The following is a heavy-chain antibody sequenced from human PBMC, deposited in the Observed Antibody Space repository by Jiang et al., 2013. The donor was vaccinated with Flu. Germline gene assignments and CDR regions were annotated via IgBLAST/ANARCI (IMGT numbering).Heavy chain of an antibody. D-gene: IGHD3-16*01. V-gene: IGHV4-31*03. CDR1: GGAITTGGYH. CDR2: ISDSGDT. J-gene: IGHJ4*02. Sequence: GSGLVKPSQTLSLTCTVSGGAITTGGYHWSWIRQGPVTGLEWIGYISDSGDTRYNPSLQSRLSISRDTSQNHFFLRVNSVTAADTAVYYCARESIYDSVWGQEPGSPSPQ. CDR3: ARESIYDSV.